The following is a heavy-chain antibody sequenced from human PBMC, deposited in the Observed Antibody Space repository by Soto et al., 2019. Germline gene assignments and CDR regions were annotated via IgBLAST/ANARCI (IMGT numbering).Heavy chain of an antibody. D-gene: IGHD1-26*01. V-gene: IGHV3-23*01. CDR3: ARRGSGSYYDY. Sequence: GGALRLSCAASGFTFSSYAMRWVRQAPGKGLEWVSAISGSGGSTYYADSVKGRFTISRDNSKNTLYLQMNSLRAEDTAVYYCARRGSGSYYDYWGQGTLVTVSS. CDR1: GFTFSSYA. CDR2: ISGSGGST. J-gene: IGHJ4*02.